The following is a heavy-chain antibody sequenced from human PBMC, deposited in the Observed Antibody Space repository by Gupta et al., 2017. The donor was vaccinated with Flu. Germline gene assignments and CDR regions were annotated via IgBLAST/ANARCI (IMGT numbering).Heavy chain of an antibody. J-gene: IGHJ4*02. CDR3: ARRSLLACYYTFDY. CDR2: SYWDNAK. D-gene: IGHD1-26*01. V-gene: IGHV2-5*02. Sequence: RLPPGKALEWLAVSYWDNAKRYSPPLNNNLTVTKYPSKNQVDLTMANMDPVDTGTYYCARRSLLACYYTFDYWGQGILVTVSS.